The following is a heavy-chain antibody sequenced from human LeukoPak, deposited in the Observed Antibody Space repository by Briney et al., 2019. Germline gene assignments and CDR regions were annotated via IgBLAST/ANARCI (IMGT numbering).Heavy chain of an antibody. CDR3: ARGRGYCSSTSCYRNWFDP. D-gene: IGHD2-2*01. V-gene: IGHV3-30-3*01. J-gene: IGHJ5*02. Sequence: GGSLRLSCAVSGFTFSDYIMHWVRQAPGKGLEWVATISYDGSNKYYTDSVKGRFTISRDTSKNTLYLQVNSLRSEDTAVYYCARGRGYCSSTSCYRNWFDPWGQGTLVTVSS. CDR2: ISYDGSNK. CDR1: GFTFSDYI.